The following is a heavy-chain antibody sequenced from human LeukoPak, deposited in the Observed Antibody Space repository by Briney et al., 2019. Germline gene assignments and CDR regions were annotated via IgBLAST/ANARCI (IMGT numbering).Heavy chain of an antibody. J-gene: IGHJ4*02. D-gene: IGHD3-9*01. CDR2: VYYSGST. CDR1: GGSISSYY. CDR3: ARGGWYDILTGYYPFDY. V-gene: IGHV4-59*01. Sequence: SETLSLTCTVSGGSISSYYWSWIRQPPGKGLEWIGYVYYSGSTNYNPSLKSRVTISVDTSKNQFSLKLSSVTADDTAVYYCARGGWYDILTGYYPFDYWGQGTLVTVSS.